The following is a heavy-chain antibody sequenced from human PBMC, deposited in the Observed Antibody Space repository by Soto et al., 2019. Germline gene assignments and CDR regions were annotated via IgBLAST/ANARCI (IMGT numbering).Heavy chain of an antibody. Sequence: GGSLRLSCAASGFTFSSYAMSWVRQAPGKGLEWVSAISGSGGSTYYADSVKGRFTISRDNSKNTLYLQMNSLRAEDTAVYYCAKDRAGRYYGSXSYVNGLIDYWGQGT. J-gene: IGHJ4*02. CDR1: GFTFSSYA. D-gene: IGHD3-10*01. V-gene: IGHV3-23*01. CDR2: ISGSGGST. CDR3: AKDRAGRYYGSXSYVNGLIDY.